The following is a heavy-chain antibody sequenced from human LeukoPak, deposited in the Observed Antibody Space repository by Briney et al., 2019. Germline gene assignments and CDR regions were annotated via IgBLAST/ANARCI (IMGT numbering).Heavy chain of an antibody. Sequence: SGTLSLTCAVYGGSFSGYYWSWIRQPPGKGLEWIGEINHSGSTNYNPSLKSRVTISVDTSKNQFSLKLSSVTAADTAVYYCARADVLRFFDWNDAFDIWGQGTMVTVSS. V-gene: IGHV4-34*01. CDR3: ARADVLRFFDWNDAFDI. J-gene: IGHJ3*02. CDR1: GGSFSGYY. D-gene: IGHD3-9*01. CDR2: INHSGST.